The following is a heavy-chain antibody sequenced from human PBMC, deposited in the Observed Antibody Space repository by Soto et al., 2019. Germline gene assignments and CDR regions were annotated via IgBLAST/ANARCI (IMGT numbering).Heavy chain of an antibody. J-gene: IGHJ4*02. V-gene: IGHV1-18*01. CDR2: ISAYNGNT. CDR3: ERGPAQYGGYVYYFDY. Sequence: ASVKVSCKASGYSFTSYGISWVRQAPGQGLEWMGWISAYNGNTNCAQKLQGRVTMTTDTSTSTAYMELRSLRSDDTAVYYCERGPAQYGGYVYYFDYWGQGTLVTVSS. CDR1: GYSFTSYG. D-gene: IGHD5-12*01.